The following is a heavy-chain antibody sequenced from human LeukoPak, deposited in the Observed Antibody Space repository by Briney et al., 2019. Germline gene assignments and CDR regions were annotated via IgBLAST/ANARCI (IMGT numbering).Heavy chain of an antibody. CDR1: GGSISSYY. D-gene: IGHD2-2*01. CDR3: AREGAAPMYYYYMDV. V-gene: IGHV4-59*01. Sequence: SETLSLTCTVSGGSISSYYWSWIRQPPGKGLECIGYINYSGSTNYNPSLKSRVTISLDTSRNQFSMKLNSVTAADTAVYYCAREGAAPMYYYYMDVWGKGTTVTVSS. J-gene: IGHJ6*03. CDR2: INYSGST.